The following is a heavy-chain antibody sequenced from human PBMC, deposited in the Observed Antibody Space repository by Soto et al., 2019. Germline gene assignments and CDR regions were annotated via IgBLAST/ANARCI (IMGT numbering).Heavy chain of an antibody. CDR1: GFTFSSYS. CDR3: ARADYYYGSGSNVRYYYMDV. CDR2: ISSSSSYI. Sequence: PGGSLRLSCAASGFTFSSYSMNWVRQAPGKGLEWVSSISSSSSYIYYADSVKGRFTISRDNAKNSLYLQMNSLRAEDTAVYYCARADYYYGSGSNVRYYYMDVWGKGTTVTVSS. V-gene: IGHV3-21*01. J-gene: IGHJ6*03. D-gene: IGHD3-10*01.